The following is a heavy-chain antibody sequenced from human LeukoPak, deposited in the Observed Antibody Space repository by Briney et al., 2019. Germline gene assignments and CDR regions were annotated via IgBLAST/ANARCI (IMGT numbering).Heavy chain of an antibody. V-gene: IGHV3-21*01. J-gene: IGHJ3*02. Sequence: GGSLRLSCAASGLTFSSYSMNWVRQAPGKGLEWVSSISSSSSYIYYADSVKGRFTISRDNAKNSLYLQMNSLRAEDTAVYYCARARPPYYDSSGYYSGGAFDIWGQGTMVTVSS. CDR1: GLTFSSYS. D-gene: IGHD3-22*01. CDR3: ARARPPYYDSSGYYSGGAFDI. CDR2: ISSSSSYI.